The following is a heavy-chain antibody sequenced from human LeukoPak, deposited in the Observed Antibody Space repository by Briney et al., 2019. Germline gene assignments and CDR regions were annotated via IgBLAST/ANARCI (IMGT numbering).Heavy chain of an antibody. CDR3: AKDMSSGWYDY. CDR2: ISGSGGST. J-gene: IGHJ4*02. Sequence: GGSLRLSCAASGFTVSSNYMSWVRQAPGKGLEWVSAISGSGGSTYYADSVKGRFTISRDNSKNTLYLQMNSLRAEDTAVYYCAKDMSSGWYDYWGQGTLVTVSS. D-gene: IGHD6-19*01. CDR1: GFTVSSNY. V-gene: IGHV3-23*01.